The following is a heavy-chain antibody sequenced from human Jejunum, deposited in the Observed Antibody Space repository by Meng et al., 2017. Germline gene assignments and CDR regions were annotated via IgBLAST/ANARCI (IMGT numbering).Heavy chain of an antibody. CDR2: ISHDASQK. D-gene: IGHD3-10*01. V-gene: IGHV3-30*04. Sequence: GESLKISCAASGFTFSTYAMHWVRQAPGKGLEWVAVISHDASQKYYADSVKGRLTISRDNSKDTLYLQMNSLRAEDTAVYYCARENYYGSGRLGAFDIWGQGTMVTVSS. CDR3: ARENYYGSGRLGAFDI. J-gene: IGHJ3*02. CDR1: GFTFSTYA.